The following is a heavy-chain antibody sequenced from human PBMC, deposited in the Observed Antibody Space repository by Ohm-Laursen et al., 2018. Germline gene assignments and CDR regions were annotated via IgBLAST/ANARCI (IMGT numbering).Heavy chain of an antibody. V-gene: IGHV3-15*01. J-gene: IGHJ4*02. CDR3: TTSAY. Sequence: SLRLSCAASGFTVSSNYMTWVRQAPGKGLEWVGRIRSKTDGGTTEYPASVKGRFTLSRDDSKNILYLQMNSLKTEDTAVYYCTTSAYWGQGTLVTVSS. CDR2: IRSKTDGGTT. CDR1: GFTVSSNY.